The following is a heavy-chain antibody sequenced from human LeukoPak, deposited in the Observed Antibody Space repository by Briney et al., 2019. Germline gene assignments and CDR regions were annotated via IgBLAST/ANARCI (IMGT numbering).Heavy chain of an antibody. J-gene: IGHJ3*02. CDR3: ASSDCSSTNFYAFDI. D-gene: IGHD2-2*01. CDR2: IYTSGST. V-gene: IGHV4-61*02. CDR1: GGSISSGSYY. Sequence: SQTLSLTCTVSGGSISSGSYYWSWSRQPAGKGLEWIGRIYTSGSTNHNPSLKSRLTISVDTSKNQFSLKLSSVTAADTAVYYCASSDCSSTNFYAFDIWGQGTMVTVSS.